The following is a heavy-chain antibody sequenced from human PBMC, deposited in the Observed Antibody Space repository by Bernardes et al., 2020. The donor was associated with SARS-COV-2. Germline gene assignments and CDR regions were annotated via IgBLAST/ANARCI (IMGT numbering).Heavy chain of an antibody. J-gene: IGHJ4*02. CDR1: GYTFTSYY. CDR2: INPSTGST. D-gene: IGHD6-13*01. CDR3: ARGPHSLPLDYSNYYLDY. Sequence: ASVKVSCKASGYTFTSYYIHWVRQAPGQGLQWMGIINPSTGSTTYAQKFQGRVTMTRDTSTSTVYMEQSSLRSEDTAVYYCARGPHSLPLDYSNYYLDYWGQGTLVTVSS. V-gene: IGHV1-46*01.